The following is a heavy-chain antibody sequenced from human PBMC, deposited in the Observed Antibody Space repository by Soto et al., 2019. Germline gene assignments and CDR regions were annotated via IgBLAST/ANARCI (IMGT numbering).Heavy chain of an antibody. CDR3: ARDVRTPNYGMDV. J-gene: IGHJ6*02. CDR2: IYHSGST. CDR1: GGYISSGGYS. V-gene: IGHV4-30-2*01. Sequence: SETQSLTCAVSGGYISSGGYSWSWIKQPPGKGLEWIGYIYHSGSTYYNPSLKSRVTISVDRSKNQFSLKLSSVTAADTAVYYCARDVRTPNYGMDVWGQGTTVTVSS.